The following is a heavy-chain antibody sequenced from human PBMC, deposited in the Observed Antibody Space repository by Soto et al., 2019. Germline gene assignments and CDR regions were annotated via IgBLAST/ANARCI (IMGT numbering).Heavy chain of an antibody. D-gene: IGHD3-10*01. J-gene: IGHJ6*02. CDR1: GGTFRSNA. CDR3: ASRPSFYFGSGYGMDV. CDR2: LIPIFGTT. Sequence: QVQLVQSGTEVKKPGSSVKVSCKASGGTFRSNAISWVRQAPGQGLEWMGGLIPIFGTTNYAQKFQGRVKITADESASTAYMELSSLRSADTAVYYCASRPSFYFGSGYGMDVWGQGTTVNVSS. V-gene: IGHV1-69*01.